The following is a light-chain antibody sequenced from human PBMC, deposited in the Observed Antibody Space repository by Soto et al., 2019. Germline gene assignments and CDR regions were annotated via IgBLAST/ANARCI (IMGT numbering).Light chain of an antibody. CDR2: DNN. V-gene: IGLV1-51*01. CDR1: NSNIENNY. Sequence: QSVLTQPPSVSAAPGQKVTISCSGSNSNIENNYVSWYQRLPGTAPKLLIYDNNQRPSGIPDRFSGSKSGTSATLGITGLQTGDEADYYCGTLDSSLRLGVFGGGTKLTVL. CDR3: GTLDSSLRLGV. J-gene: IGLJ2*01.